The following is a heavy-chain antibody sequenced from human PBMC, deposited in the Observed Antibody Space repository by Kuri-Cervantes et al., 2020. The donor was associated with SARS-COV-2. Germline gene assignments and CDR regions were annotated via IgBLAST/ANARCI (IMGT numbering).Heavy chain of an antibody. CDR1: GGTLSSYA. D-gene: IGHD6-13*01. Sequence: SVKVSCKASGGTLSSYAISWVRQAPGQGLEWMGRIIPIFGTANYAQKFQGRVTITADESTSTAYMELSSLRSEDTAVYYCARDQVSAAAGTGGSDYWGQGTLVTVSS. V-gene: IGHV1-69*13. CDR3: ARDQVSAAAGTGGSDY. J-gene: IGHJ4*02. CDR2: IIPIFGTA.